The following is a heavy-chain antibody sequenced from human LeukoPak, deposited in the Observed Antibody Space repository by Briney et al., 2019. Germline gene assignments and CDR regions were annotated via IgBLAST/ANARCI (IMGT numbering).Heavy chain of an antibody. J-gene: IGHJ4*02. Sequence: GASVKVSCKASGYTFTGYYMHWVRQAPGQGLEWMGWINPNSGGTNYAQKFQGRVTMTRDTSISTAYMELSRLRSDDTAVYYCARPHYDYVWGSYRYFDYWGQGTLVTVSS. V-gene: IGHV1-2*02. CDR3: ARPHYDYVWGSYRYFDY. D-gene: IGHD3-16*02. CDR2: INPNSGGT. CDR1: GYTFTGYY.